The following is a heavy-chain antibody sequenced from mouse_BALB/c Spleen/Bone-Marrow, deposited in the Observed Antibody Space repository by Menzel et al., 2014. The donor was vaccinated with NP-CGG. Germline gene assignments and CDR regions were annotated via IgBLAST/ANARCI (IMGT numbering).Heavy chain of an antibody. J-gene: IGHJ2*01. CDR2: IYPGNSGT. D-gene: IGHD3-1*01. Sequence: EVHLVESGTVLARPGASVKMSCKASGYSFTSYWMYWIKQRPGQGLEWIGAIYPGNSGTSYNQNFKGKAKLTAVTSASTAYMELSSLTNEDSAVYYCTRSGRYYLDYWGQGTTLTVSS. V-gene: IGHV1-5*01. CDR1: GYSFTSYW. CDR3: TRSGRYYLDY.